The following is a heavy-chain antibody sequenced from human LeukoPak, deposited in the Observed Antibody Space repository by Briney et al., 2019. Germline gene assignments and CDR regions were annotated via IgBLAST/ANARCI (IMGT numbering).Heavy chain of an antibody. D-gene: IGHD6-19*01. CDR3: TTQWLPREYYFDY. CDR2: IKSKTDGGTT. V-gene: IGHV3-15*01. CDR1: GFTFSNAW. Sequence: GGSLRLSSAASGFTFSNAWMSWVRQAPGKGLEGVGRIKSKTDGGTTDYAAPVKGRFTISRDDSKNTLYLQMNSLKTEDTAVYYCTTQWLPREYYFDYWGQGTLVTVSS. J-gene: IGHJ4*02.